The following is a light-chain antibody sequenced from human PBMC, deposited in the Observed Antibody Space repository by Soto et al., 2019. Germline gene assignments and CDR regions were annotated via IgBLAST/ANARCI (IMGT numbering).Light chain of an antibody. CDR3: QQYETYSGT. CDR1: QLINTW. CDR2: RAS. J-gene: IGKJ3*01. Sequence: DIQMTQSPSTLSASVGDRVTITCRASQLINTWLAWYQQKPGKAPKLLIYRASNLVSGVPSRFSGSGSGTEFTLTISSLQPDDFAIYYCQQYETYSGTFGPGTKVDL. V-gene: IGKV1-5*03.